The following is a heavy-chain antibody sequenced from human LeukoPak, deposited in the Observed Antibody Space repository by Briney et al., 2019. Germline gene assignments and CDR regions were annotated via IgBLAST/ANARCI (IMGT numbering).Heavy chain of an antibody. Sequence: ASVKVSCKASGYTFTGYYMHWVRQAPGQGLEWMGWINPNSGGTNYAQKFQGRVTMTRETSISTAYMELSRLRSNDTAVYYCASSPMVRGVSAPNFDYWGQGTLVTVSS. CDR3: ASSPMVRGVSAPNFDY. CDR2: INPNSGGT. D-gene: IGHD3-10*01. V-gene: IGHV1-2*02. CDR1: GYTFTGYY. J-gene: IGHJ4*02.